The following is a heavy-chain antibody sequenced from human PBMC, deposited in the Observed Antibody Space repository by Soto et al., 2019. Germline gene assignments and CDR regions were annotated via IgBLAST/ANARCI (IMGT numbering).Heavy chain of an antibody. CDR3: ATNSYYSLGV. V-gene: IGHV4-4*02. CDR1: TGSISSAHW. J-gene: IGHJ6*02. Sequence: QVQLQESGPGLVKPSGTLSLTCAVSTGSISSAHWWNWVRQPPGKGLEWIGEIYHSGSTNYNPSLKNRVTGSVDKSMNQFSLKLTSVTAADTAVYYCATNSYYSLGVWGQGTTVTVSS. CDR2: IYHSGST.